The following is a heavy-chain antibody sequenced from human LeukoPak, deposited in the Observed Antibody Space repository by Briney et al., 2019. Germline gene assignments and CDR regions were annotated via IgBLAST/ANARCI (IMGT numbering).Heavy chain of an antibody. D-gene: IGHD6-13*01. Sequence: GGSLRLSCAASGFTFSHSAMSWVRQAPGKGLEWVSAISASGSLRYYADSVRGQFTISRDNSRNTLYLQMNSLRVEDTAVYYCALHAAADSAEKNFDQWGQGTLVTVSS. CDR3: ALHAAADSAEKNFDQ. CDR2: ISASGSLR. J-gene: IGHJ4*02. V-gene: IGHV3-23*01. CDR1: GFTFSHSA.